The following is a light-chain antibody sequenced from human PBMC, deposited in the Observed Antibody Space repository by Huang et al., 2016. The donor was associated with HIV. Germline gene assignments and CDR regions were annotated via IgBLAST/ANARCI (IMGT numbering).Light chain of an antibody. Sequence: DIQLTQSPSSLSAYVGDSVTITCQASQDISNYLNWYQQRPGKAPKFLIYGASNLETGVPSSFAGRGSGTKFTRTISSLQPEDFATYYCQQYGSLPFTFGPGTTVDI. CDR2: GAS. J-gene: IGKJ3*01. CDR3: QQYGSLPFT. V-gene: IGKV1-33*01. CDR1: QDISNY.